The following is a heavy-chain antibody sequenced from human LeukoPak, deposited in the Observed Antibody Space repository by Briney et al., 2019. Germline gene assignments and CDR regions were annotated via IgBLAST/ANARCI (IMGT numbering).Heavy chain of an antibody. CDR1: GFTFSIYS. V-gene: IGHV3-48*01. CDR2: ISSSSSTI. CDR3: AREDALDY. Sequence: PGGSLRLCCAASGFTFSIYSMNWVRQAPGKVLEWFSYISSSSSTIYYADSVKGRFTISRDNAKNSLYLQMNSLRAEDTAVYYCAREDALDYWGQGTLVTVSS. J-gene: IGHJ4*02.